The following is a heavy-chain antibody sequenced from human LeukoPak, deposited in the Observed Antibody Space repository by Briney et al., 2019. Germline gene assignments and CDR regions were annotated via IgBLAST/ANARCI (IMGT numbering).Heavy chain of an antibody. Sequence: QPGGSLRLSCAASGFTFSSHGMNWVRQAPGKGLEWVSYISGSSSNIYYADSVKGRFTISRDHSKNTLYLQMNSLRAEDTAVYYCARLIWGAGFDPWGQGTLVTVSS. V-gene: IGHV3-48*01. CDR2: ISGSSSNI. CDR3: ARLIWGAGFDP. D-gene: IGHD3-16*01. J-gene: IGHJ5*02. CDR1: GFTFSSHG.